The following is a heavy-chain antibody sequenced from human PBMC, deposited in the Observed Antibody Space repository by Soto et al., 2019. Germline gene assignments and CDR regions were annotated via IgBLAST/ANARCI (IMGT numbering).Heavy chain of an antibody. D-gene: IGHD6-6*01. Sequence: QVQLQESGPGLVKPSETLSLTCTISGDSISSSYWNWIRQPPGKGREWIGYMYYSGSTNYNPSLKSRVTISVDTARNQFSLKLTSVTAADTAVYYCASHDHSRSSSGWFDPWGQGTLVTVSS. V-gene: IGHV4-59*01. CDR2: MYYSGST. CDR1: GDSISSSY. CDR3: ASHDHSRSSSGWFDP. J-gene: IGHJ5*02.